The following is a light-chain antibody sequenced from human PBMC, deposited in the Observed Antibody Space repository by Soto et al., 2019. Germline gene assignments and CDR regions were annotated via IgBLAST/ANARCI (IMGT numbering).Light chain of an antibody. Sequence: NFMLTQPHSVSESPGRTVTISCTRSSGSIASNYVQWYQQRPGSSPTTLIYADNQRPSGVPDRFSGSIDRSSNSASLTISGLKTEDEADYYCQSYDTTNYVFGTGTNVTVL. CDR1: SGSIASNY. CDR2: ADN. J-gene: IGLJ1*01. V-gene: IGLV6-57*01. CDR3: QSYDTTNYV.